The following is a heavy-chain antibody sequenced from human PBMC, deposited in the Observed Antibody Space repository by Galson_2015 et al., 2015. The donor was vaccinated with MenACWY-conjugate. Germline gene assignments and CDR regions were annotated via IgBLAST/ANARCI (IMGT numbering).Heavy chain of an antibody. V-gene: IGHV1-18*01. CDR3: ARRYYDILTGYYTLDY. CDR1: GYTFTSYG. J-gene: IGHJ4*02. Sequence: SVKVSCKASGYTFTSYGISWVRQAPGQGLEWMGWISAYNGNTNYAQKLQGRVTMTTDTSTSTAYMELRSLRSDDTAVYYCARRYYDILTGYYTLDYWGQGTLVTVSS. CDR2: ISAYNGNT. D-gene: IGHD3-9*01.